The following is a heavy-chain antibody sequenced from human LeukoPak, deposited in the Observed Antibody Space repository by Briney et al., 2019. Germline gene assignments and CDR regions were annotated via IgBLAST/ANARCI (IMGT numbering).Heavy chain of an antibody. CDR1: GGTFSSYA. CDR2: IIPIFGTA. CDR3: ARGSPGIAVAGTAGFDY. Sequence: GASVKVSCKASGGTFSSYAISRVRQAPGQGLEWMGGIIPIFGTANYAQKFQGRVTITADESTSTAYMELSSLRSEDTAVYYCARGSPGIAVAGTAGFDYWGQGTLVTVSS. D-gene: IGHD6-19*01. J-gene: IGHJ4*02. V-gene: IGHV1-69*13.